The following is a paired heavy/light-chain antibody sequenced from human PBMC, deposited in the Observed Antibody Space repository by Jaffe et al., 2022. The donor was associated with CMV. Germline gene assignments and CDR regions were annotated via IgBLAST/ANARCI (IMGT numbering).Light chain of an antibody. CDR2: GAS. J-gene: IGKJ2*01. Sequence: EIVLTQSPGTLSLSPGERATLSCRASQSVSSSYLAWYQQKPGQAPRLLIYGASSRATGIPDRFSGSGSGTDFTLTISRLEPEDFAVYYCQQYGNTFGQGTKLEIK. CDR1: QSVSSSY. CDR3: QQYGNT. V-gene: IGKV3-20*01.
Heavy chain of an antibody. V-gene: IGHV3-23*01. Sequence: EVQLLESGGGLVQPGGSLRLSCAASGFTFSSYAMSWVRQAPGKGLEWVSAISGSGGSTYYADSVKGRFTISRDNSKNTLYLQMNSLRAEDTAVYYCAKASDYSNPRYYYYGMDVWGQGTTVTVSS. CDR2: ISGSGGST. CDR1: GFTFSSYA. CDR3: AKASDYSNPRYYYYGMDV. J-gene: IGHJ6*02. D-gene: IGHD4-4*01.